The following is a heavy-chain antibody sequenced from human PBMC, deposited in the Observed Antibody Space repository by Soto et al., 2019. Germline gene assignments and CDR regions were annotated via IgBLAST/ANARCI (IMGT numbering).Heavy chain of an antibody. CDR2: ISAGGGST. D-gene: IGHD1-26*01. V-gene: IGHV3-23*01. Sequence: PVGSLRLCCAGSVFTFINYAMSWVRHAPGKGLEWVSGISAGGGSTNYADSVKGRFTISRDNSKNTLYLQMNSLRAADTAVYYCAKTDAYYTGYFDYWGQGTLVTVS. J-gene: IGHJ4*02. CDR3: AKTDAYYTGYFDY. CDR1: VFTFINYA.